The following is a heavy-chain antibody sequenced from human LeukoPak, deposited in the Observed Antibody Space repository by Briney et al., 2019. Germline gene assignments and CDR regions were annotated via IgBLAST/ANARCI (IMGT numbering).Heavy chain of an antibody. Sequence: SETLSLTCTVSGGSISSYYWSWIRQPPGKGLEWIGYIYYSGSTNYNPSLKSRVTISVDTSKNQFSLKLSSVTAADTAVYYCARDSGYYDFWSGYSNQYYYMDVWGKGTTVTVSS. CDR2: IYYSGST. J-gene: IGHJ6*03. D-gene: IGHD3-3*01. CDR3: ARDSGYYDFWSGYSNQYYYMDV. CDR1: GGSISSYY. V-gene: IGHV4-59*01.